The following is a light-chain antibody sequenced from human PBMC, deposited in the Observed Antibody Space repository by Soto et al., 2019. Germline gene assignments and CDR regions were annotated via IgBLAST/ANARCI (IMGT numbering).Light chain of an antibody. Sequence: DIVMTQSPASLAVSLGERATIHCKSSQRVLYSSNNKNYLAWYQQRPGQPPKLLIYWASTRESGVPDRFSGRGSGTDFTLTITSLQAEDVAVYYCQQYESTPPTFGQGTKLEIK. V-gene: IGKV4-1*01. CDR3: QQYESTPPT. CDR2: WAS. J-gene: IGKJ2*01. CDR1: QRVLYSSNNKNY.